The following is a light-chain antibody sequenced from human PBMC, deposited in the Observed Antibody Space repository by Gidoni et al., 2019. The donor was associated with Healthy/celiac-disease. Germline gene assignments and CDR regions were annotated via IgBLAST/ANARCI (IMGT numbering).Light chain of an antibody. CDR2: DAS. V-gene: IGKV3-11*01. J-gene: IGKJ5*01. Sequence: EIVLTQSPSTLSLSPGETATLSCSPSKRVSSYLAWYQQKHGQAPSHLIYDASNRATGIPARCSGSGSGTDFTIPISSLEPEDFAVYYCQQRSNWPPVTFGQGTRLEIK. CDR3: QQRSNWPPVT. CDR1: KRVSSY.